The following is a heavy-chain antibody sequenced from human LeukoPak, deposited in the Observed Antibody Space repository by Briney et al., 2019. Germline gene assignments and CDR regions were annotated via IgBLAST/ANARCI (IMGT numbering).Heavy chain of an antibody. V-gene: IGHV3-7*01. D-gene: IGHD3-16*01. Sequence: ANIKQDGSEKYSVDSVKARFTISRDNGKKSLFLQVNSLRVEDTAVYYCARDGRGGYLDYWGQGTLVTVSS. CDR2: IKQDGSEK. J-gene: IGHJ4*02. CDR3: ARDGRGGYLDY.